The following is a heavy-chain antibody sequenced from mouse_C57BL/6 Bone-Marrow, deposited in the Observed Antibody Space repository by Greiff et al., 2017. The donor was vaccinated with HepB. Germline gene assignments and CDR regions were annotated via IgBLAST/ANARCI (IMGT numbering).Heavy chain of an antibody. Sequence: EVKLVESGEGLVKPGGSLKLSCAASGFTFSSYAMSWVRQTPEKRLEWVAYISSGGDYIYYADTVKGRFTISRDNARNTLYLQMSSLKSEDTAMYYCTRDLKDTTVLMDYWGQGTSVTVSS. CDR1: GFTFSSYA. J-gene: IGHJ4*01. CDR3: TRDLKDTTVLMDY. CDR2: ISSGGDYI. V-gene: IGHV5-9-1*02. D-gene: IGHD1-1*01.